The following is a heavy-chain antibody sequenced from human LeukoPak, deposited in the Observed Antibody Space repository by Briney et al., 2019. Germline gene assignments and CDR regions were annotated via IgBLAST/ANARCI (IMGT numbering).Heavy chain of an antibody. J-gene: IGHJ5*02. D-gene: IGHD1-26*01. V-gene: IGHV4-59*01. CDR3: ARDTGSYWRWFDP. CDR1: GGSISSYY. Sequence: QVQLQESGPGLVKPSETLSLTSTVSGGSISSYYWSWIRQPPGKGLEWIGYIYYSGSTNYNPSLKSRVTISVDTSKNQFSLKLSSVTAADTAVYYCARDTGSYWRWFDPWGQGTLVTVSS. CDR2: IYYSGST.